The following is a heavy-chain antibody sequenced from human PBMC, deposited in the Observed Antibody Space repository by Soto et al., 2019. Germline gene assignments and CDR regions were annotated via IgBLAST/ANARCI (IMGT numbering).Heavy chain of an antibody. J-gene: IGHJ4*02. CDR1: GFTFSSSS. CDR3: ATRLWYYYDSSGFPGH. V-gene: IGHV3-48*01. Sequence: GGSLRLSCVVSGFTFSSSSMNWVRQAPGKGLEWVSYISTSSSSIKYADSVKGRFTISRDNARNSLYLQMNSLRAEDMAVYYCATRLWYYYDSSGFPGHWGQGTLVTVSS. CDR2: ISTSSSSI. D-gene: IGHD3-22*01.